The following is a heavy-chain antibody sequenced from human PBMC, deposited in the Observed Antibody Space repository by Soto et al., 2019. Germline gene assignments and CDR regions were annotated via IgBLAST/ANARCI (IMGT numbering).Heavy chain of an antibody. J-gene: IGHJ4*02. CDR2: ISSSSSTI. CDR1: GFTFSSYS. D-gene: IGHD2-8*01. CDR3: ARVGCTNGVCHGYFDY. Sequence: EVQLVESGGGLVQPGRSLRLSCAASGFTFSSYSMNWVRQAPGKGLEWVSYISSSSSTIYYADSVKGRFTISRDNAKNSLYLQMNSLRDEDTAVYYCARVGCTNGVCHGYFDYWGQGTLVTVSS. V-gene: IGHV3-48*02.